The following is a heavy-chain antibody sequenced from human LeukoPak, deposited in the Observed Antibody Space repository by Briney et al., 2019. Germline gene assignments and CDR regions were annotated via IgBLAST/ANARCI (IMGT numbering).Heavy chain of an antibody. V-gene: IGHV3-23*01. J-gene: IGHJ6*03. D-gene: IGHD4-11*01. Sequence: PGGALRLSCATPGFTFISDARSWVPQAPGKVVELVSAISGRCGITYYADSVKGRFTTSRDNSKHQLYLQMNSLRAEETAVYYCAKDGSWDYSNSWYYYYMDVWRKGTTVTVSS. CDR1: GFTFISDA. CDR2: ISGRCGIT. CDR3: AKDGSWDYSNSWYYYYMDV.